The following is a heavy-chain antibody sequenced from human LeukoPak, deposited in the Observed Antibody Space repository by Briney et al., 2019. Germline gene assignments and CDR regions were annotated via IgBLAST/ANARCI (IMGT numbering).Heavy chain of an antibody. CDR2: IYHSGTA. CDR1: GGSISTGGYY. V-gene: IGHV4-31*03. CDR3: ARMIGDY. Sequence: SETLSLTCTVSGGSISTGGYYWSWIRLHPGKGLEWIGYIYHSGTAYYNPSLRSRITISLDTSKNLFSLKLTSVTAADTAVYYCARMIGDYWGQGTLVTVSS. J-gene: IGHJ4*02. D-gene: IGHD3-16*01.